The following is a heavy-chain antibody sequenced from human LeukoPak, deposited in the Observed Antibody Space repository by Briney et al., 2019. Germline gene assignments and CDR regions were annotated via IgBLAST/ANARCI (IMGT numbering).Heavy chain of an antibody. Sequence: ASVKVSCKASGGTFSSYAISWVRQAPGQGLEWMGWISAYNGNTNYAQKLQGRVTMTTDTSTSTAYMELRSLRSDDTAVYYCARARGYYDSSGYSNWGQGTLVTVSS. J-gene: IGHJ4*02. V-gene: IGHV1-18*01. CDR1: GGTFSSYA. D-gene: IGHD3-22*01. CDR3: ARARGYYDSSGYSN. CDR2: ISAYNGNT.